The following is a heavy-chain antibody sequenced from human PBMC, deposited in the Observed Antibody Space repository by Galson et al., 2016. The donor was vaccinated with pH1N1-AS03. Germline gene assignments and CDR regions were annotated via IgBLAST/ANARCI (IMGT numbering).Heavy chain of an antibody. D-gene: IGHD1-26*01. Sequence: SVKVSCKASGDTFNDNALPWVRQAHGQSLEWMGWVNLGNSNTKYSQRFQDRVIITMATSANTAYMARRDLTSEDTAVFSCARSGAKWVLRHWGQGTLATVSS. J-gene: IGHJ4*02. CDR3: ARSGAKWVLRH. V-gene: IGHV1-3*01. CDR1: GDTFNDNA. CDR2: VNLGNSNT.